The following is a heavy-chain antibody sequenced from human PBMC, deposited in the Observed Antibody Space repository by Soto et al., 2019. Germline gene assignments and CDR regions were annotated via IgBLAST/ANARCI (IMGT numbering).Heavy chain of an antibody. CDR1: GFTFSNYV. V-gene: IGHV3-74*01. Sequence: GGSLRLSCAAPGFTFSNYVMHWVRQAPGKGLVWVSRVSHDGSTTSYADSVKGRFTISRDDSKNTLYLQMNSLRDEDTAVYYCARDLDWVLYDYWGQGTLVTVSS. D-gene: IGHD3-3*01. CDR3: ARDLDWVLYDY. J-gene: IGHJ4*02. CDR2: VSHDGSTT.